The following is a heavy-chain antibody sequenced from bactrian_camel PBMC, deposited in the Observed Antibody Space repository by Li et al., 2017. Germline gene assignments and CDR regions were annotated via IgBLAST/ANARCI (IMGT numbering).Heavy chain of an antibody. CDR2: IYTGNGYT. V-gene: IGHV3S6*01. J-gene: IGHJ4*01. CDR3: AEDPTMGYIMRCDH. CDR1: GFTFSNNW. D-gene: IGHD3*01. Sequence: HVQLVESGGGLVQPGGSLRLSCAASGFTFSNNWMYWIRQTPGKGLEWVSSIYTGNGYTYYADSVKDRFTISKDNAKNTLYLQMNNLKPEDTAEYYCAEDPTMGYIMRCDHWDQGTQVTVS.